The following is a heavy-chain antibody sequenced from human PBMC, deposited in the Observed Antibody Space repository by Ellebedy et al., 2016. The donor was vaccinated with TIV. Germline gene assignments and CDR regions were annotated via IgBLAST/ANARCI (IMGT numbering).Heavy chain of an antibody. D-gene: IGHD1-26*01. Sequence: SETLSLTCTVSGGSISSYYWSWIRQPPGKGLEWIGNIYYSGSTNYNPSLKSRVTISVDTAKNQFSLKLSSVTAADTAVYYCAREGLIVGAPDYWGQGTLVTVSS. J-gene: IGHJ4*02. CDR1: GGSISSYY. CDR3: AREGLIVGAPDY. CDR2: IYYSGST. V-gene: IGHV4-59*01.